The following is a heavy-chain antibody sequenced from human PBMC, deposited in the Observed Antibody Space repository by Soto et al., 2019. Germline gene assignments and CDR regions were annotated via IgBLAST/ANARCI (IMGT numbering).Heavy chain of an antibody. V-gene: IGHV4-34*01. CDR3: ARGQEGIGATR. J-gene: IGHJ4*02. D-gene: IGHD5-12*01. CDR2: IKDGGIT. Sequence: QVQLQQWGAGLLKPSETLSLTCAVYGGSFSGYYWSWIRQPPGKGLEWIGEIKDGGITNYGPSLKRGVSISVDTCRNQFSLRLNSVTAADTAVDYCARGQEGIGATRWDEGSLVTVSA. CDR1: GGSFSGYY.